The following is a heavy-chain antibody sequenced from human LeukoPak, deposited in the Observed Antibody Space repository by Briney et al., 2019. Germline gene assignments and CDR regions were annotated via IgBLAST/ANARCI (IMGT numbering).Heavy chain of an antibody. D-gene: IGHD3-10*01. CDR1: GDTFSSYA. CDR2: FIPMFGTA. CDR3: ARVKLGRPYGSTGDFYNMDV. V-gene: IGHV1-69*05. J-gene: IGHJ6*03. Sequence: ASVKVSCKASGDTFSSYAVSWVRQAPGQGLEWMGGFIPMFGTADYRQKFQDRVSITMDESTTTAYMELSSLTSEDTAVYYCARVKLGRPYGSTGDFYNMDVWGKGTTVTVSS.